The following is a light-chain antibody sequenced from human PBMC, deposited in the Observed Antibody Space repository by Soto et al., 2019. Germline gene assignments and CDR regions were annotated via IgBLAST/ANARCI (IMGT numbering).Light chain of an antibody. CDR3: QQYGSSPYT. J-gene: IGKJ2*01. Sequence: EIVLTQSPGTLSLSPGERATLSCRASQSVSSTYVAWHKHKPGQAPRVLIFGASSRATGIPDRFSGSGSGTDFTLTISRLDPEDFAVYYCQQYGSSPYTFGQATKLEIK. V-gene: IGKV3-20*01. CDR1: QSVSSTY. CDR2: GAS.